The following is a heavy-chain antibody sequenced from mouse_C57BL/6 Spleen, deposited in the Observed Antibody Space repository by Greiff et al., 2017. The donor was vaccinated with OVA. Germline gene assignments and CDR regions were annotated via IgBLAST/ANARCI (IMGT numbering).Heavy chain of an antibody. J-gene: IGHJ3*01. Sequence: EVQLQESGPGLVKPSQSLSLTCSVTGYSITSGYYWNWIRQFPGNKLEWMGYISYDGSNNYNPSLKNRISITRDTSKNQFFLKLNSVTTEDTATYYCASSYYSNPWFAYWGQGTLVTVSA. CDR1: GYSITSGYY. V-gene: IGHV3-6*01. CDR3: ASSYYSNPWFAY. CDR2: ISYDGSN. D-gene: IGHD2-5*01.